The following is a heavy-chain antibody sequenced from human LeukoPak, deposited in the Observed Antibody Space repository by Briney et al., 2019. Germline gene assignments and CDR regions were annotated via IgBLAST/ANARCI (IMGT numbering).Heavy chain of an antibody. D-gene: IGHD1-14*01. V-gene: IGHV4-34*01. CDR3: ARRYGEGYYFDY. Sequence: PSETLSLTCAVYGGSFSGYYWSWIRQPPGKGLEWIGEINHSGSTNYNPSLKSRVTIPVDTSKNQFSPKLSSVAAADTAVYYCARRYGEGYYFDYWGQGTLVTVSS. J-gene: IGHJ4*02. CDR1: GGSFSGYY. CDR2: INHSGST.